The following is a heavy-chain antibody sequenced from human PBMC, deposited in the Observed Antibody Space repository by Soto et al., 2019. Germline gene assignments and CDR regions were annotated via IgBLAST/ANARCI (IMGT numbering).Heavy chain of an antibody. CDR1: GNTVPNYA. CDR2: ISVYHGNT. Sequence: ASVKVSCKASGNTVPNYAIHWVRQAPGQRLEWMGWISVYHGNTDYAQHLQGRLTMTTDTSTSTAYMELRSLRSDDTAVYYCARDKVVRGENYFDYWGQGTLVTVSS. CDR3: ARDKVVRGENYFDY. D-gene: IGHD3-10*01. V-gene: IGHV1-18*01. J-gene: IGHJ4*02.